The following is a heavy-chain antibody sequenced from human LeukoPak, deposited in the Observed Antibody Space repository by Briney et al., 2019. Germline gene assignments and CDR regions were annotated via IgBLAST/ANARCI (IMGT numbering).Heavy chain of an antibody. CDR2: IYGAGST. V-gene: IGHV3-53*04. J-gene: IGHJ4*02. CDR3: AKGVRRSSDYSSPVDY. D-gene: IGHD3-22*01. CDR1: GFTVNSNY. Sequence: GGSLRLSCGASGFTVNSNYMAWVRQAPGKGLEWVALIYGAGSTHYSDSVRGRFSISRHNSNNTLYLQMRSLRPDDTAVYYCAKGVRRSSDYSSPVDYWGQGTLVTVSS.